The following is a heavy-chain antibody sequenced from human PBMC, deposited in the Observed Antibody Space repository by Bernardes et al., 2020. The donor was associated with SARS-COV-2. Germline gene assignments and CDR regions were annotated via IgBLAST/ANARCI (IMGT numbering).Heavy chain of an antibody. J-gene: IGHJ1*01. V-gene: IGHV3-30-3*01. CDR1: GFTFSSYA. CDR3: ARADSSGWSAEYFQH. D-gene: IGHD6-19*01. CDR2: ISYDGSNK. Sequence: GGSLRLSCAASGFTFSSYAMHWVRQAPGKGLEWVAVISYDGSNKYYADSVKGRFTISRDNSKNTLYLQMNSLRAEDTAVYYCARADSSGWSAEYFQHWGQGTLVTVSS.